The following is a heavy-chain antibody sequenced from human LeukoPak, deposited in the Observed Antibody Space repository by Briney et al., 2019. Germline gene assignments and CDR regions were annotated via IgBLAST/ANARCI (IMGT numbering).Heavy chain of an antibody. CDR2: ISKDGSNK. Sequence: PGRSLRLSCAASGFTFSSYAMHWVRQAPGKGLEWVALISKDGSNKEYPDSVRGRFTISRDNSKNTLYLQMNSLRAEDTAVYYCARGTTGYWGQGTLVTVSS. CDR3: ARGTTGY. V-gene: IGHV3-30-3*01. CDR1: GFTFSSYA. J-gene: IGHJ4*02. D-gene: IGHD1-1*01.